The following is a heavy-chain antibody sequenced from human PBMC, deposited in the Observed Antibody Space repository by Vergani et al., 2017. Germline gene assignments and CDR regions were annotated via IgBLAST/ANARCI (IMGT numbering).Heavy chain of an antibody. Sequence: QITLRESGPTLVKPTQTLTLTCTFLGFSLTTGGEGVGWIRQPPGRALEWLAFVYWNDDERYSPSLKSRVAITKDTSKNEVILTMATMDPVDTATYYCVDRLGYFDWGGAFDVWGPGTMVTVSS. D-gene: IGHD3-9*01. CDR3: VDRLGYFDWGGAFDV. CDR1: GFSLTTGGEG. V-gene: IGHV2-5*01. CDR2: VYWNDDE. J-gene: IGHJ3*01.